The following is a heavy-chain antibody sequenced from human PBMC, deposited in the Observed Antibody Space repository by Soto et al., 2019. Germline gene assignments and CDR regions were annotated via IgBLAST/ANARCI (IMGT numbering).Heavy chain of an antibody. D-gene: IGHD1-7*01. CDR2: TYYRSKWYN. V-gene: IGHV6-1*01. CDR3: ARDHWLIRGNSYYGMDV. CDR1: GDSVSSNSAA. Sequence: SQTLSLTCAISGDSVSSNSAAWNWIRQSPSRGLEWLGRTYYRSKWYNDYAVSVKSRITIKPDTSKNQFSLQLNSVTPEDTAVFYCARDHWLIRGNSYYGMDVWGQGTTVTVSS. J-gene: IGHJ6*02.